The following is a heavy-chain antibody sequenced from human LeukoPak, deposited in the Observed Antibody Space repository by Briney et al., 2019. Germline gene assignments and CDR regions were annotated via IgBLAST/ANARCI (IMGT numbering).Heavy chain of an antibody. V-gene: IGHV1-24*01. J-gene: IGHJ4*02. D-gene: IGHD3-22*01. CDR2: FDPEDGET. CDR1: GYTLTELS. Sequence: VASVKVSCKVSGYTLTELSMHWVRQAPGKGLEWMGGFDPEDGETIYPQKFQGRVTMTEDTSTDTAYMELSSLRSEDTAVYYCARDQQPKKYYYDSSGSSAYWGQGTLVTVSS. CDR3: ARDQQPKKYYYDSSGSSAY.